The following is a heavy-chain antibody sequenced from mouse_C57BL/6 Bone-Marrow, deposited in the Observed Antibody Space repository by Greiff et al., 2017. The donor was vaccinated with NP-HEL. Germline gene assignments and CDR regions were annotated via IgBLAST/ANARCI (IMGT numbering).Heavy chain of an antibody. V-gene: IGHV1-50*01. J-gene: IGHJ3*01. CDR2: IDPSDSYT. CDR3: ARAWFAY. CDR1: GYTFTSYW. Sequence: VQLQQPGAELVKPGASVKLSCKASGYTFTSYWMQWVKQRPGQGLEWIGEIDPSDSYTNYNQKFKGKATLTVDTSSSTAYMQLSSLTPEDSAVYYCARAWFAYWGQGTLVTVSA.